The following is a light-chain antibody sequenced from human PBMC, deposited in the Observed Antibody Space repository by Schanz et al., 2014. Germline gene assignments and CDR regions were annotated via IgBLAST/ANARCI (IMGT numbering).Light chain of an antibody. Sequence: QSALTQPASVSGSPGQSITVSCTGTSSDVGSYNLVSWYQQHPGKAPKLMIYEDTQRPSGVSNRFSGSKSGNTASLTISGLQAEDEADYYCSSYTSSSTLGVFGTGTKLTVL. CDR2: EDT. J-gene: IGLJ1*01. CDR1: SSDVGSYNL. CDR3: SSYTSSSTLGV. V-gene: IGLV2-14*02.